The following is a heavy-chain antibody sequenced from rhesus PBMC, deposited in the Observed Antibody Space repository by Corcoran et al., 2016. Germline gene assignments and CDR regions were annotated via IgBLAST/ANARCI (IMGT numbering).Heavy chain of an antibody. Sequence: EVQLVESGGGLAKPGGSLRLSCAASGFSFSAYYMYLVRQAPGKGLEWFSGISYTGGSKYYADAVKGRFTISRENAKNTLDLQMDSLRAEDTAVYYCAREGSSWSGGLDYWGQGVLVTVSS. D-gene: IGHD6-13*01. CDR2: ISYTGGSK. CDR3: AREGSSWSGGLDY. J-gene: IGHJ4*01. CDR1: GFSFSAYY. V-gene: IGHV3S18*01.